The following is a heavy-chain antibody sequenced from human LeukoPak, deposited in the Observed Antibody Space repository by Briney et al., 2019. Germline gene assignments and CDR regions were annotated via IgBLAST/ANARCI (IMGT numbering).Heavy chain of an antibody. CDR3: ARGDGYNYVRAFDY. D-gene: IGHD5-24*01. J-gene: IGHJ4*02. CDR2: FYYSGST. V-gene: IGHV4-59*01. Sequence: SETLSLTCAVYGGSFSGYYWSWIRQPPGKGLEWIGYFYYSGSTNYNPSLKSRVTISVDTSKNQFSLNLSSVTAADTAVYYCARGDGYNYVRAFDYWGQGTLVTVSS. CDR1: GGSFSGYY.